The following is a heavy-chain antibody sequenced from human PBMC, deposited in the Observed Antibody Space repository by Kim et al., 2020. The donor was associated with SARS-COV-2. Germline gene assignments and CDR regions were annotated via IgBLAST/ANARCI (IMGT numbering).Heavy chain of an antibody. Sequence: KSRFTIARDKAKNSLYLQMNSLRAEDTAVYYCAGESRVLIANSYYYYGMDVWGQGTTVTVSS. V-gene: IGHV3-48*03. D-gene: IGHD6-13*01. J-gene: IGHJ6*02. CDR3: AGESRVLIANSYYYYGMDV.